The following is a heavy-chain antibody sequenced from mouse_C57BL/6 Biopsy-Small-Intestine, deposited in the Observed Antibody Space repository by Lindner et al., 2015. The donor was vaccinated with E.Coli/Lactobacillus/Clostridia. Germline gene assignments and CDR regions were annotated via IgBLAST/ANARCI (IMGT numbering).Heavy chain of an antibody. CDR2: INVGNGNT. D-gene: IGHD1-1*01. V-gene: IGHV1-84*02. CDR3: ARDRRYCGGDCSDYYYGMDV. CDR1: GYPFTSYS. J-gene: IGHJ1*01. Sequence: SVKVSCKASGYPFTSYSIHWVRQAPGRRLEWMGWINVGNGNTKYSQKFRGRLSITSDTSASTAYMELSSLTSEDTTIYYCARDRRYCGGDCSDYYYGMDVWGQGTTVTVSS.